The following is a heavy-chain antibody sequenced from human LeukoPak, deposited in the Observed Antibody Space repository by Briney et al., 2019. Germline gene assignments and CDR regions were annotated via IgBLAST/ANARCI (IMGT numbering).Heavy chain of an antibody. Sequence: GESLKISCQGSGYRFTTYWIGWVRQMPGEGLEWMGIIYPGDSDTRYSPSFQGQVTFSADKSINTAYLQWSSLQASDTAMYYCARGGYGGYGFDYWGQGTLVTVSS. CDR1: GYRFTTYW. V-gene: IGHV5-51*01. CDR2: IYPGDSDT. D-gene: IGHD5-12*01. J-gene: IGHJ4*02. CDR3: ARGGYGGYGFDY.